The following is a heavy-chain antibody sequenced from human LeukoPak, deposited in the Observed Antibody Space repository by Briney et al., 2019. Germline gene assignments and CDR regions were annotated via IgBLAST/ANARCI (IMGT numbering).Heavy chain of an antibody. CDR3: ATGGKFDFWSGYHIDN. V-gene: IGHV3-30*04. J-gene: IGHJ4*02. Sequence: GGSLRLSCAPAEFKFDDYAMHWVRQAPGKGLEWVAVISYDGSNKNFADSVKGRFTVSRDNSKHTLYLHMNSLRSDDTAMYYCATGGKFDFWSGYHIDNWGQGTLVTVSS. CDR1: EFKFDDYA. D-gene: IGHD3-3*01. CDR2: ISYDGSNK.